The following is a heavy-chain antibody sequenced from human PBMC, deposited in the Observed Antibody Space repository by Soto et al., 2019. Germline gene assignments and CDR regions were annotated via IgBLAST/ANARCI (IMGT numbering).Heavy chain of an antibody. CDR3: ARVRSWNGMDV. J-gene: IGHJ6*02. V-gene: IGHV3-21*01. Sequence: GSLRLSCAASGFTFSSYSMNWVRQAPGKGLEWVSSISSSSSYIYYADSVKGRFTISRDNAKNSLYLQMNSLRAEDTAVYYCARVRSWNGMDVWGQGTTVTVSS. D-gene: IGHD6-13*01. CDR1: GFTFSSYS. CDR2: ISSSSSYI.